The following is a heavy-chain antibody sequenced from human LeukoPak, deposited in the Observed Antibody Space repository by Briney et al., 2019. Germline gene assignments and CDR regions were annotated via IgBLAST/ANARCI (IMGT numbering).Heavy chain of an antibody. Sequence: GGSLRLSCAASGFTFSTSWMHWVRQAPGKGLVWVSQINGDGGRTRFADSVKGRLTISRDNAKNTVYLQMNSLRTDDTAMYYCARGRNGFFDYWGHGTLVTVSS. V-gene: IGHV3-74*01. CDR2: INGDGGRT. D-gene: IGHD5-24*01. J-gene: IGHJ4*01. CDR3: ARGRNGFFDY. CDR1: GFTFSTSW.